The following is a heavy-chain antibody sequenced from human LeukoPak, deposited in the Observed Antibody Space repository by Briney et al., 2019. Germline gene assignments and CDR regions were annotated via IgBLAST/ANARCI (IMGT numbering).Heavy chain of an antibody. V-gene: IGHV3-21*01. Sequence: GGSLRLSCAASGFTFSSYSMNWVRQAPGKGLEWVSSISSSRSYIYYADSVKGRFTISRDNAKNSLYLQMNSLRAEDTAVYYCARETTYYYGSSGYYFWGYFDYWGQGTLVTVSS. J-gene: IGHJ4*02. CDR3: ARETTYYYGSSGYYFWGYFDY. D-gene: IGHD3-22*01. CDR1: GFTFSSYS. CDR2: ISSSRSYI.